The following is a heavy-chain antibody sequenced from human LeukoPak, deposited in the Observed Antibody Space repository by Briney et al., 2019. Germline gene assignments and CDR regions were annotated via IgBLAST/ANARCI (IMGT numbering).Heavy chain of an antibody. D-gene: IGHD6-19*01. Sequence: PSETLSLTCIVSGDSINSGRNYWGWIRQSTGKGLEWIASVYFSGSTNYNPSLKSRVTISVDKSKNQFSLKLSSVTAADTAVYYCARVVVAGTYGMDVWGQGTTVTVSS. J-gene: IGHJ6*02. CDR3: ARVVVAGTYGMDV. V-gene: IGHV4-39*07. CDR2: VYFSGST. CDR1: GDSINSGRNY.